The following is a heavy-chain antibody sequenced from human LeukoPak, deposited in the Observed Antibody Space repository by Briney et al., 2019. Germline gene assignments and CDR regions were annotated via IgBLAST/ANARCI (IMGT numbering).Heavy chain of an antibody. V-gene: IGHV3-7*01. CDR1: GFTFSSYS. D-gene: IGHD4-11*01. J-gene: IGHJ6*03. Sequence: GGSLRLSCAASGFTFSSYSMNWVRQAPGKGLEWVANIKQDGSAKYYVDSVKGRFTISRDNAKNSLYLQMNSLRAEDTAVYYCARDWLSNYYYYYMDVWGKGTAVTVSS. CDR3: ARDWLSNYYYYYMDV. CDR2: IKQDGSAK.